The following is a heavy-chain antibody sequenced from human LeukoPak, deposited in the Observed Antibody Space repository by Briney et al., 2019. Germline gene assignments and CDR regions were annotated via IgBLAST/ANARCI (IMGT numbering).Heavy chain of an antibody. J-gene: IGHJ6*03. CDR3: ASEPYSNYDYYYYMDV. CDR1: GGSISSSSYY. D-gene: IGHD4-11*01. V-gene: IGHV4-39*01. Sequence: SETLSLTCTVSGGSISSSSYYWGWIRQPPGKGLEWLGSIYYSGSTYYNPSLKSRVTISVDTSKNQFSLKLSSVTAADTAVYYCASEPYSNYDYYYYMDVWGKGTTVTVSS. CDR2: IYYSGST.